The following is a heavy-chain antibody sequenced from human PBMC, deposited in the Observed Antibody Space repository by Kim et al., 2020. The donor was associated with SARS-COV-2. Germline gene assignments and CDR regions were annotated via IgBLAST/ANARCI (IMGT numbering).Heavy chain of an antibody. Sequence: SVKVSCKASGDTFSNYAISWVRQAPGQGLEWMGEIMPIFGATTYAQKFQDRITITADGSTNTAYMELSSLISEDTAVYYCAKPTGNMDVWGQGTTIVVSS. CDR3: AKPTGNMDV. CDR2: IMPIFGAT. V-gene: IGHV1-69*13. J-gene: IGHJ6*02. CDR1: GDTFSNYA.